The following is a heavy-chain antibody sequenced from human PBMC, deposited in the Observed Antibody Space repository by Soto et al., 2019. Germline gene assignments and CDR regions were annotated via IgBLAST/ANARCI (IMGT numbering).Heavy chain of an antibody. CDR2: ISYDGSNK. CDR1: GFTFSSYA. D-gene: IGHD1-1*01. J-gene: IGHJ4*02. V-gene: IGHV3-30-3*01. CDR3: ARSGLSIKTGAAFFDY. Sequence: GGSLRLSCAASGFTFSSYAMHWVRQAPGKGLEWVAVISYDGSNKYYADSVKGRFTISRDNSKNTLYLQMNSLRAEDTAVYYCARSGLSIKTGAAFFDYWGQGTLVTVSS.